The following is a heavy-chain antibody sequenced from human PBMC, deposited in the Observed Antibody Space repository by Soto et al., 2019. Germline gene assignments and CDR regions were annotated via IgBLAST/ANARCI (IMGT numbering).Heavy chain of an antibody. CDR2: IYYSGST. J-gene: IGHJ4*02. D-gene: IGHD3-16*02. V-gene: IGHV4-59*01. CDR3: ASGGSSWQLSFPYYFDY. Sequence: PSETLSLTCTVSGGSISSYYWSWIRQPPGKGLEWIGYIYYSGSTNYNPSLKSRVTISVDTSKNQFSLKLSSVTAADTAVYYCASGGSSWQLSFPYYFDYWGQGTLVTVSS. CDR1: GGSISSYY.